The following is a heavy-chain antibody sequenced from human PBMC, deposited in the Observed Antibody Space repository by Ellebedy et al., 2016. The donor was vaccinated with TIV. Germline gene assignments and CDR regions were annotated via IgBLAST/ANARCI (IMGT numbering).Heavy chain of an antibody. CDR2: ISAYNGNT. CDR3: ARGGQPRYYDSSGAPEYFQH. V-gene: IGHV1-18*01. D-gene: IGHD3-22*01. J-gene: IGHJ1*01. Sequence: AASVKVSCKGSGYTFSNYDIAWVRQSPGQGLEWMGWISAYNGNTNYAQKLQGRVTMTTDTSTSTAYMELRSLRSDDTAVYYCARGGQPRYYDSSGAPEYFQHWGQGTLVTVSS. CDR1: GYTFSNYD.